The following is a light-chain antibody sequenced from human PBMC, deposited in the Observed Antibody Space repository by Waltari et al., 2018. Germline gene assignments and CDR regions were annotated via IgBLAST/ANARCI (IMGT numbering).Light chain of an antibody. V-gene: IGKV1-5*03. CDR3: QQYKISPYL. CDR2: KTS. Sequence: DIRLTQFPPTLSASVGDRVTITCRASQTIGGWLAWYQQKPGKAPILLIYKTSNLQTGVPSRFSGSGYWTDFTLTISSLQPDDSATYYCQQYKISPYLFGQGTKLEL. J-gene: IGKJ2*01. CDR1: QTIGGW.